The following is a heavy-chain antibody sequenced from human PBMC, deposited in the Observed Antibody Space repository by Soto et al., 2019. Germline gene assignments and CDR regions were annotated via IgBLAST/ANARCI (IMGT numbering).Heavy chain of an antibody. CDR1: GFTFSSYA. CDR3: ASQPGFYSSSWYAYRYYYGMDV. V-gene: IGHV3-23*01. CDR2: ISGSGGST. D-gene: IGHD6-13*01. J-gene: IGHJ6*02. Sequence: GGSLRLSCAASGFTFSSYAMSWVRQTPGKGLEWVSAISGSGGSTYYADSVKGRFTISRDNSKNTLYLQMNSLRAEDTAVYYSASQPGFYSSSWYAYRYYYGMDVWGQGTTVTVSS.